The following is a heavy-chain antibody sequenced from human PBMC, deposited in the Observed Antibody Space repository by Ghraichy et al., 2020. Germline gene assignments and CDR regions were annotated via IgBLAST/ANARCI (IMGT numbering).Heavy chain of an antibody. V-gene: IGHV1-8*01. Sequence: ASVKVSCKASGYTFTSYDINWVRQATGPGLEWMGWMNPNSGNTGYAQKFQGRVTMTRNTSISTAYMELSSLRSEDTAVYYCARVRYDCSGGSCYSLDYWGQGTLVTVSS. CDR2: MNPNSGNT. CDR3: ARVRYDCSGGSCYSLDY. J-gene: IGHJ4*02. D-gene: IGHD2-15*01. CDR1: GYTFTSYD.